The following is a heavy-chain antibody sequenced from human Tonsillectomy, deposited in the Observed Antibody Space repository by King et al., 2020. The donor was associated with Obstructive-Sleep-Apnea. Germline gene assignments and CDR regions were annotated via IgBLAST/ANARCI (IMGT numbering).Heavy chain of an antibody. J-gene: IGHJ6*02. CDR3: ARRMCGTSCFGHHCYGMDV. CDR2: IFNGGST. CDR1: GGSVSSGRYF. Sequence: VQLVESGPGLVKPSETLSLTCTVSGGSVSSGRYFWSWVRQPPGKGLEWIGYIFNGGSTAYNASLKSRVTISLDTSEIQFSLKLRSVTAADTAIYYCARRMCGTSCFGHHCYGMDVWGHGTTVIVSS. V-gene: IGHV4-61*01. D-gene: IGHD2-2*01.